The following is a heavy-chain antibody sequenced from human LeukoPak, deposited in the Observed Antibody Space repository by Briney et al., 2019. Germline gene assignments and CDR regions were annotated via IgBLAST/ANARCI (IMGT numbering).Heavy chain of an antibody. Sequence: GASVKVSCKASGYTFTSYGISWVRQAPGQGLEWMGWISAYNGNTNYAQKLQGRVTMTTDTSTSTAYMELRSLRSDDTAVYYCARDSIGVTITIFGVVTPPHDAFDIWGQGTMVTVSS. CDR1: GYTFTSYG. CDR2: ISAYNGNT. D-gene: IGHD3-3*01. J-gene: IGHJ3*02. CDR3: ARDSIGVTITIFGVVTPPHDAFDI. V-gene: IGHV1-18*01.